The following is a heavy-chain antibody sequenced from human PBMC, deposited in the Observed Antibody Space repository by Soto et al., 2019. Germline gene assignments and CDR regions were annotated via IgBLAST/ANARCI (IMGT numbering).Heavy chain of an antibody. CDR1: GFTFSSYW. J-gene: IGHJ2*01. Sequence: EVQLVESGGGLVQPGGSLTLSCAASGFTFSSYWMHWVRQAPGKGVVWVSRINPDGRGTNYADSVKGRFTISRDNAKNTLYLQMNSLRPEDTAVYYCARVGQGALYFDLWGRGTLVTVSS. V-gene: IGHV3-74*01. CDR2: INPDGRGT. D-gene: IGHD1-26*01. CDR3: ARVGQGALYFDL.